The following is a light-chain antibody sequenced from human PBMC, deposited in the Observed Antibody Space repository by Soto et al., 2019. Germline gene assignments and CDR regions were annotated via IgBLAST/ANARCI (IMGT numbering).Light chain of an antibody. CDR2: KAS. Sequence: DIQMTQSPSTLSASVGDTVTITCRASQSVDKWLAWYQQKPGRAPKLLIYKASTLEGGVPSRFGGSGSGTEFTLTISSLQPEDFATYYCQQARSFPITFGQGTRLEIK. J-gene: IGKJ5*01. V-gene: IGKV1-5*03. CDR1: QSVDKW. CDR3: QQARSFPIT.